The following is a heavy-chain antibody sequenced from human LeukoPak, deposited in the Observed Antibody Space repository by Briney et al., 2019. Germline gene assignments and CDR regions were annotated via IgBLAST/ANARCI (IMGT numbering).Heavy chain of an antibody. CDR3: ARTRHGYWGY. D-gene: IGHD5-18*01. J-gene: IGHJ4*02. Sequence: GGSLRLSCAASGFTFSSYWMSWVRQAPGKGLEWVANIKEDGSEKNYVDSVKGRFTISRDNAKNSLYLHMNSLRAEDTAVYCCARTRHGYWGYWRQGTLVTVSS. CDR1: GFTFSSYW. V-gene: IGHV3-7*05. CDR2: IKEDGSEK.